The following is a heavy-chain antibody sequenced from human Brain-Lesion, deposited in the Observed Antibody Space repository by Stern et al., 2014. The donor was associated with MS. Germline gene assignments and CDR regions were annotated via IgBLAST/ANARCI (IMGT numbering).Heavy chain of an antibody. CDR3: AKDMMDYFGSGTFGLFDH. V-gene: IGHV3-9*01. J-gene: IGHJ4*02. Sequence: EVQLVESGGGVVQPGRSLRLSCEASGFSFEDHGMHWVRQAPGKGLEWVAGITWNSGTIAYADSVKGRFTISRDDAKNSLYLHMNGLRAEDTALYYCAKDMMDYFGSGTFGLFDHWGQGTLVTVSS. CDR2: ITWNSGTI. D-gene: IGHD3-10*01. CDR1: GFSFEDHG.